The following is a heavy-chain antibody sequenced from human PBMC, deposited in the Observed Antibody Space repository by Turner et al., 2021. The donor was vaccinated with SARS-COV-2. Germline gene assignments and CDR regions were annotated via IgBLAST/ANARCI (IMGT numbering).Heavy chain of an antibody. D-gene: IGHD1-26*01. CDR2: MNPNIGNT. CDR1: GYTFTSYD. Sequence: QVQLVQSGAEVKKPGASVKVSCKASGYTFTSYDINWVRQATGQGLEWMGWMNPNIGNTYYAQKFQGRVTRTRNTSITTAYMVLSSLRSEDTAVYYCARGLMGWELPPGYYYYTMDVWGQGTTVTVSS. J-gene: IGHJ6*02. CDR3: ARGLMGWELPPGYYYYTMDV. V-gene: IGHV1-8*01.